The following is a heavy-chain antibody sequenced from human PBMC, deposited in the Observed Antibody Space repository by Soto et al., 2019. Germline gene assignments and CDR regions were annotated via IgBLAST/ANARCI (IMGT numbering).Heavy chain of an antibody. CDR1: GGTFSSYA. D-gene: IGHD3-22*01. Sequence: GASVKVSCKASGGTFSSYAISWVRQAPGQGLEWMGGIIPIFGTANYAQKFQGRVTITSDESTSTAYRELSSMRSEDTAVYYCARRGVYYDSSGPTFYYYYGMDVWGQGTTVTVSS. V-gene: IGHV1-69*13. CDR3: ARRGVYYDSSGPTFYYYYGMDV. J-gene: IGHJ6*02. CDR2: IIPIFGTA.